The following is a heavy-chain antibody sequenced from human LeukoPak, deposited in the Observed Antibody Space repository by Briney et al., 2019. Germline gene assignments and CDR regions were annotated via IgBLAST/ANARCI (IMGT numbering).Heavy chain of an antibody. J-gene: IGHJ6*03. V-gene: IGHV3-30*02. D-gene: IGHD3-3*01. CDR2: IRYDGSNK. CDR1: GFTFSSYA. Sequence: GGSLRLSCAASGFTFSSYAMHWVRQAPGKGLEWVTFIRYDGSNKYYADPVKGRFTISRDNFKNTLYLQMHSLRAEETAVYYCAKGSKEVLFTRDHYMDVWGKGTTVTISS. CDR3: AKGSKEVLFTRDHYMDV.